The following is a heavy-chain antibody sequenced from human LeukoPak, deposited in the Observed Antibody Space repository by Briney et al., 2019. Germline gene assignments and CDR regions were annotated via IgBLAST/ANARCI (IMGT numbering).Heavy chain of an antibody. J-gene: IGHJ4*02. Sequence: GGSLRLSCAVSGFTVSSNFISWVRQAPGKGLEWVSVIYSGGSTHYADSVKGRFTISRDNAKNSLYLQMNSLRAEDTAVYYCARGQLTGDDELFDYWGQGTLITVSS. CDR2: IYSGGST. CDR3: ARGQLTGDDELFDY. V-gene: IGHV3-53*01. D-gene: IGHD7-27*01. CDR1: GFTVSSNF.